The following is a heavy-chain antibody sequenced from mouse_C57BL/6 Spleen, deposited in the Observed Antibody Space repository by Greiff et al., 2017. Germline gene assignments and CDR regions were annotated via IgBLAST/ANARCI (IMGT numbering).Heavy chain of an antibody. Sequence: VQLQQPGAELVKPGASVKLSCKASGYTFTSYWMHWVKQRPGQGLEWIGMIHPNSGSTNYNEKFKSKATLTVDKSSSTAYMQLSSLTSEDSAVYYCARGGNYDYDGNFDVGGPGTTFTASS. J-gene: IGHJ1*01. CDR2: IHPNSGST. V-gene: IGHV1-64*01. CDR1: GYTFTSYW. D-gene: IGHD2-4*01. CDR3: ARGGNYDYDGNFDV.